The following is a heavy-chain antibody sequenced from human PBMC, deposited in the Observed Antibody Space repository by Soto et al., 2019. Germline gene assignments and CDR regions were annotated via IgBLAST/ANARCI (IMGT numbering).Heavy chain of an antibody. D-gene: IGHD6-13*01. CDR3: AKGAAGTGEFDS. V-gene: IGHV3-9*01. Sequence: QSEGSLRVSCAASGFTFDEYAMHWVRQAPGKGLEWVSAIGWNGASIGYADSVKDRFTISRDNAKNSLYLQMNSLRPEDTAFYYCAKGAAGTGEFDSWGQGTLVTVSS. CDR1: GFTFDEYA. CDR2: IGWNGASI. J-gene: IGHJ4*02.